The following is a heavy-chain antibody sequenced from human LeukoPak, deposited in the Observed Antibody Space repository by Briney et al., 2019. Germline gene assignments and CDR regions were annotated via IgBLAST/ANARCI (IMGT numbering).Heavy chain of an antibody. CDR3: VRDLYRIVVVPHYFDY. Sequence: GGSLRLSCTASGLSFSDYSMNWVRQAPGKGLEWVSYISSTGNPRHYAESVEGRFTISRDNAKNSLYLQMNSLRAEDTAVYYCVRDLYRIVVVPHYFDYWGQGTLVTVSS. V-gene: IGHV3-48*01. D-gene: IGHD3-22*01. J-gene: IGHJ4*02. CDR1: GLSFSDYS. CDR2: ISSTGNPR.